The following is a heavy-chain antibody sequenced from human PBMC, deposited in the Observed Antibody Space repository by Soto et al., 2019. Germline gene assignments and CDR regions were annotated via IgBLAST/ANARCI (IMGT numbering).Heavy chain of an antibody. V-gene: IGHV1-69*02. D-gene: IGHD3-10*01. CDR2: IIPILGIA. CDR3: ARGHGGSGSGNWFDP. Sequence: QVQLVQSGAEVKKPGSSVKVSCKASGGTFSSYTISSVRQAPGQGLEWMGRIIPILGIANYAQKFQGRVTITADKSTSTAYMELSSLRSEDTAVYYCARGHGGSGSGNWFDPWGQGTLVTVSS. CDR1: GGTFSSYT. J-gene: IGHJ5*02.